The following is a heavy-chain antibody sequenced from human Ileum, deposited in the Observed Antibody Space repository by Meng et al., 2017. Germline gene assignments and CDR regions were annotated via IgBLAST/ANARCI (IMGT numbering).Heavy chain of an antibody. CDR2: IYDSGST. D-gene: IGHD1-1*01. J-gene: IGHJ4*02. V-gene: IGHV4-31*03. CDR3: ARGGTAYFDY. CDR1: GGTISSGGYY. Sequence: QVQLQEWGPGLVKTSQTLSRTCTVSGGTISSGGYYWSWIRQHPGKGLEWIGYIYDSGSTYYNPTLKSRIAISGDTSKNQFSLNLSSVTAADTAVYYCARGGTAYFDYWGQGTRVT.